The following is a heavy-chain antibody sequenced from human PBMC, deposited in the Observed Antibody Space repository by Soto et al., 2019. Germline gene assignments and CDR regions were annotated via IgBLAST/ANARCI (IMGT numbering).Heavy chain of an antibody. D-gene: IGHD2-21*02. CDR1: GGSISSSSYY. CDR2: IYYSGST. J-gene: IGHJ3*02. V-gene: IGHV4-39*01. CDR3: ARSRLDAFDI. Sequence: SETLSLTCTVSGGSISSSSYYWGWIRQPPGKGLEWIGSIYYSGSTYYNPSLKSRVTISVDTSKNQFSLKLSSVTAADTAVYYCARSRLDAFDIWGQGTMVT.